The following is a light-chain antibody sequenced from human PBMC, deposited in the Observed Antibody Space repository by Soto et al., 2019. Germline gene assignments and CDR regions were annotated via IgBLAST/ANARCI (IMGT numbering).Light chain of an antibody. CDR2: GNT. J-gene: IGLJ3*02. CDR3: QTYDKNLGGWV. CDR1: SSNIGAGYH. Sequence: QSVLTQPPSVSGAPGQTVTISCPGSSSNIGAGYHVHWYMQLPGKAPKLLIFGNTNRPSGVPDRFSGSRSGSSASLAISGLQAEDEADYYCQTYDKNLGGWVFGGRTKLTVL. V-gene: IGLV1-40*01.